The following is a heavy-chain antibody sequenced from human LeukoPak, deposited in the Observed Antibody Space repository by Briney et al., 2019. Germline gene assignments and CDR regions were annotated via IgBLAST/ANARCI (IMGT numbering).Heavy chain of an antibody. Sequence: GGSLRLSCAASGFTFSSYWMSWVRQAPGKGLEWVANIKQDGSEKYYVDSVKGRFTISRDNAKNSLYLQMNSLRAEDTAVYYCAKAIAIQLWLQEVGSGAFDIWGQGTMVTVSS. CDR1: GFTFSSYW. CDR3: AKAIAIQLWLQEVGSGAFDI. V-gene: IGHV3-7*03. J-gene: IGHJ3*02. D-gene: IGHD5-18*01. CDR2: IKQDGSEK.